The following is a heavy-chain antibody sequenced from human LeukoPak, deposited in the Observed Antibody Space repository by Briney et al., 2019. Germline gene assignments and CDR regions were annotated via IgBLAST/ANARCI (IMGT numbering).Heavy chain of an antibody. CDR3: ARVLAGYYFDY. V-gene: IGHV3-30*04. CDR2: ISYDGSNK. D-gene: IGHD1-14*01. Sequence: GGSLRLSCAASGFTFSSYAMHWVRQAPGKGLEWVAVISYDGSNKYYADSVKGRFTISRDNSKNTLYLQMNSLRAEDTAVYYCARVLAGYYFDYWGQGTLVTVSS. J-gene: IGHJ4*02. CDR1: GFTFSSYA.